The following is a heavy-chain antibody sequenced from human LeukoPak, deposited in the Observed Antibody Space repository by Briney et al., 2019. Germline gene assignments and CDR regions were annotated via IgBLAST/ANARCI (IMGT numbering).Heavy chain of an antibody. CDR1: GYSISSGYY. D-gene: IGHD6-6*01. CDR3: ARGGQLAPPDN. Sequence: PSETLSLTCTVSGYSISSGYYWGWIRQPPGKGLEWIGTTYHRGNTYYNPSLKSRVTISVDTSKNQFSLKLTSVTAADTAVYYCARGGQLAPPDNWGQGTLVTVSS. CDR2: TYHRGNT. V-gene: IGHV4-38-2*02. J-gene: IGHJ4*02.